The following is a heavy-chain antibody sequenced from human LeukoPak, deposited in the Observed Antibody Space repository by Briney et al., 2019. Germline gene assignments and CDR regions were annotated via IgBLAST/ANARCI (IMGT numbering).Heavy chain of an antibody. J-gene: IGHJ6*03. Sequence: SETLSLTCTVSGGSISSYYWSWIRQPPGKGLEWIGYIYYSGSTNYNPSLKSRVTISVDTSKNQFSLKLSSVTAADTAVYYCATRRDFWSGYAYHYMDVWGKGTTVIVSS. CDR2: IYYSGST. V-gene: IGHV4-59*01. CDR1: GGSISSYY. D-gene: IGHD3-3*01. CDR3: ATRRDFWSGYAYHYMDV.